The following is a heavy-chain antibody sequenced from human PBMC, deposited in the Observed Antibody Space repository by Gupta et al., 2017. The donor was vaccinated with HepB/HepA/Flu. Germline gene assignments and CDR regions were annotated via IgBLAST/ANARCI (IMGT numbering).Heavy chain of an antibody. CDR2: ITSSTITI. J-gene: IGHJ4*02. CDR1: GFTFSSYS. D-gene: IGHD6-13*01. V-gene: IGHV3-48*02. Sequence: EVQLVGSGGGLVQPGGCMRLSCAPSGFTFSSYSMTLVRQAPGKGLEWVSHITSSTITIYYADSVKGRFTISRDNANNSLYLRMNSLRDKDTAVYYCATDSSEKQLGYYFDYWGQGTLVTVSS. CDR3: ATDSSEKQLGYYFDY.